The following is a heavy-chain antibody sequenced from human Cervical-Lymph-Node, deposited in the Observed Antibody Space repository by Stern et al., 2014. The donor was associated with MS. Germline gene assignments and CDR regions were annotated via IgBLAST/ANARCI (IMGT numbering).Heavy chain of an antibody. CDR1: EYTFDSYD. V-gene: IGHV1-8*01. Sequence: VQLVESGSEVKKTGASVKVSCKASEYTFDSYDIHWVRQATGQGLEWMGWMNPKSGNAGYEQKFQGRVKMTANTSISTAYMELSSLRSEDTAAYYCARGGNSSWYFLSTYFYGMDVWGQGTTVSVSS. CDR2: MNPKSGNA. CDR3: ARGGNSSWYFLSTYFYGMDV. J-gene: IGHJ6*02. D-gene: IGHD6-13*01.